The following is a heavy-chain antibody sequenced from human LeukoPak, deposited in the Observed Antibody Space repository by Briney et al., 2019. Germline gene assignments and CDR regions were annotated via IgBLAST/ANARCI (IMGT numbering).Heavy chain of an antibody. J-gene: IGHJ3*02. CDR3: ARVGRSSWYLDAFDI. Sequence: PSETLSLTCTVSGGSISSSGYYWGWIRQPPGKGLEWIGSIYYSGSTYYNPSLKSRVTISVDTSKNQFSLKLSSVTAADTAVYYCARVGRSSWYLDAFDIWGQGTMVTVSS. V-gene: IGHV4-39*07. CDR2: IYYSGST. D-gene: IGHD6-13*01. CDR1: GGSISSSGYY.